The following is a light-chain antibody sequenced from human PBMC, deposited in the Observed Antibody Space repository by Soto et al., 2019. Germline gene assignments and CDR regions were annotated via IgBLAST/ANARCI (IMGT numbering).Light chain of an antibody. CDR1: SGDIGRYNY. CDR2: EVN. J-gene: IGLJ2*01. V-gene: IGLV2-14*01. CDR3: SSYTSASALAI. Sequence: QSVLTQPASVSGSPGQSITISCTGTSGDIGRYNYVSWYRQHPGEAPKLIIFEVNNRPSGISNRFSGSKSGNTAYLTISGLQVEDEAHYFCSSYTSASALAIFGGGTKLTVL.